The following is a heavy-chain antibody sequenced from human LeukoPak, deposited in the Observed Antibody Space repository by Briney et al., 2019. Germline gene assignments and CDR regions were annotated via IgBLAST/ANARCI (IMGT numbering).Heavy chain of an antibody. CDR1: GYTFTNYG. Sequence: ASVMVSCKASGYTFTNYGISWVRQAPGQGLEWMGWISAYNGNTNSAQKLQGRVTMTTDTSTSTAYMELRSLRSDDTAVYYCARDANDYGDYSRFDPWGQGTLVTVSS. V-gene: IGHV1-18*01. CDR3: ARDANDYGDYSRFDP. CDR2: ISAYNGNT. J-gene: IGHJ5*02. D-gene: IGHD4-17*01.